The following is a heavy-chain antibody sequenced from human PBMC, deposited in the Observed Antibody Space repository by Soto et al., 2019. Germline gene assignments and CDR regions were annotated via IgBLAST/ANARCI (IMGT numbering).Heavy chain of an antibody. CDR2: IIPIFGTA. CDR1: GGTFSSYA. V-gene: IGHV1-69*13. J-gene: IGHJ6*02. Sequence: SVKGSCQASGGTFSSYAIGWVRQATGQGLEWMGGIIPIFGTANYAQKFQGRVTITADESTSTAYMELSSLRSEDTAVYYCASHSGWNYYYGMDVWGQGTTVTVSS. CDR3: ASHSGWNYYYGMDV. D-gene: IGHD3-22*01.